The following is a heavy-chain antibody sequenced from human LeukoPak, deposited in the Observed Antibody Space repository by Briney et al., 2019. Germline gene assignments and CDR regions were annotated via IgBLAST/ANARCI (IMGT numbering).Heavy chain of an antibody. J-gene: IGHJ6*02. CDR3: ARLMNYYGSGPYYYGMDV. D-gene: IGHD3-10*01. CDR2: IYPGDSDT. CDR1: GYSFTSYW. Sequence: GESLKISCKGSGYSFTSYWIGWVRQMPGKGLEWMGIIYPGDSDTRYSPSFQGQVAISADKSISTAYLQWSSLKASDTAMYYCARLMNYYGSGPYYYGMDVWGQGTTVTVSS. V-gene: IGHV5-51*01.